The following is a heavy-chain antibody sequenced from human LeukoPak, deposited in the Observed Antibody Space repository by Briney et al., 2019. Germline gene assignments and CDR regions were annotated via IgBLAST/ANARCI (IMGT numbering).Heavy chain of an antibody. J-gene: IGHJ4*02. CDR3: AGSAGGILTGYYSDY. V-gene: IGHV3-21*01. D-gene: IGHD3-9*01. CDR1: GFTFSSYS. CDR2: ISSSSRYI. Sequence: PGGSLRLSCAASGFTFSSYSMNWVRQAPGKGLEWVSSISSSSRYIYYADSVKGRFTISRDNTKNSLYLQMNSMRGEDTAVYYCAGSAGGILTGYYSDYWGQGTLVTVSS.